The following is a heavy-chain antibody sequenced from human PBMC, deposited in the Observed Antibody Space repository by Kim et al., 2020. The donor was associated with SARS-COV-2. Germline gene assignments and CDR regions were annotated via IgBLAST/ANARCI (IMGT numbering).Heavy chain of an antibody. Sequence: ASVKVSCKVSGYTLTELSMHWVRQAPGKGLEWMGGFDPEDGETIYAQKFQGRVTMTEDTSTDTAYMELSSLRSEYTAVYYCATVENIVATASNYWGQGTLVTVSS. CDR1: GYTLTELS. V-gene: IGHV1-24*01. CDR3: ATVENIVATASNY. D-gene: IGHD5-12*01. J-gene: IGHJ4*02. CDR2: FDPEDGET.